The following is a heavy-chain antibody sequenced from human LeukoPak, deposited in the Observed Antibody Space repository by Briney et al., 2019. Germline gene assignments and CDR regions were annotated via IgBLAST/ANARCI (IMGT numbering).Heavy chain of an antibody. D-gene: IGHD3-22*01. CDR2: INHRGST. CDR1: GGSFSGYY. V-gene: IGHV4-34*01. J-gene: IGHJ4*02. CDR3: AREARGRYDSSGYYGY. Sequence: PSGTLSLTCGVYGGSFSGYYWTWIRQPPGKGLEWIGEINHRGSTNYNPSLKSRVTISVDTSKNQFSLKLNSVTAADTAVYYCAREARGRYDSSGYYGYWGQGTLVTVSS.